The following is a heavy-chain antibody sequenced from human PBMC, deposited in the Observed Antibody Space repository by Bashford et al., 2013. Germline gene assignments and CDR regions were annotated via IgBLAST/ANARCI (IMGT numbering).Heavy chain of an antibody. CDR1: GYSFTSYW. J-gene: IGHJ3*02. CDR2: IYPGDSDT. Sequence: GESLKISCKGSGYSFTSYWIGWVRQMPGKGLEWMGIIYPGDSDTRYSPSFQGQVTISADKSISTAYLQWSSLKASDTAMYYCARPLRYCSGGSCYFRAFDIWGQGTMVTVSS. CDR3: ARPLRYCSGGSCYFRAFDI. D-gene: IGHD2-15*01. V-gene: IGHV5-51*01.